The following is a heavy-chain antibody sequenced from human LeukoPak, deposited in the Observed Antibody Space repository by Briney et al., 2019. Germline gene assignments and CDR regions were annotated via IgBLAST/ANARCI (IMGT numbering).Heavy chain of an antibody. Sequence: RAGGSLRLSCTASGFKFDDYGMTWVRQAPGKGLAWVSDINWNGDSRGYAHSVRGRFTIYRDNSKNSLYLQMNSLRVEDTAFYYCARDQAFSYYYYFMDVWGKGTTVTVSS. J-gene: IGHJ6*03. V-gene: IGHV3-20*04. CDR3: ARDQAFSYYYYFMDV. D-gene: IGHD3-3*01. CDR2: INWNGDSR. CDR1: GFKFDDYG.